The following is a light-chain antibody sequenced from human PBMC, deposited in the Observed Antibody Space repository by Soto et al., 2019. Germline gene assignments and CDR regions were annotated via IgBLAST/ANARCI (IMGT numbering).Light chain of an antibody. J-gene: IGKJ4*01. Sequence: AIQMTQSPSSLSASVGDRVTITCRASQYIRNALGWYQQKPGKAPNLQIYAASSLQSGVPSRFSGSGSGTDFTLTSSSLQPQDFATYYCLQDYKYPLTFGAGTKVEIK. V-gene: IGKV1-6*01. CDR3: LQDYKYPLT. CDR1: QYIRNA. CDR2: AAS.